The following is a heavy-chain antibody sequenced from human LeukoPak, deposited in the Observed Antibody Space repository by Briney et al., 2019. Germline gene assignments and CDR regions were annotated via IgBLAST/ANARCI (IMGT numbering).Heavy chain of an antibody. CDR1: GGSISSYY. CDR2: IYTSGST. Sequence: SETLSLTCTVSGGSISSYYWSWIRQPPGKGLEWIGYIYTSGSTSYNPSLKSRVTISVDTSKNQFSLKLSSVTAADTAVYYCARMIYYDNNWFDPWGQGTLVTVSS. J-gene: IGHJ5*02. CDR3: ARMIYYDNNWFDP. V-gene: IGHV4-4*09. D-gene: IGHD3-22*01.